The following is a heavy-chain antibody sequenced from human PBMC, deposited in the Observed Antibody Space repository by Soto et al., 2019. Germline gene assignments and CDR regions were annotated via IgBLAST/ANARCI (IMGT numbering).Heavy chain of an antibody. CDR1: GYTFTNYG. CDR2: ISAYNGNT. V-gene: IGHV1-18*01. J-gene: IGHJ4*02. CDR3: ARPQNDILTDSYASYFDS. Sequence: QVQLVQSGAEVKKPGASVKVSCKASGYTFTNYGLTWVRQAPGQGPEWVGWISAYNGNTHYAQKLQGRVAMPTDTSTSTAYMELRSLSSDDTAVYYCARPQNDILTDSYASYFDSWGQGTPVTVSS. D-gene: IGHD3-9*01.